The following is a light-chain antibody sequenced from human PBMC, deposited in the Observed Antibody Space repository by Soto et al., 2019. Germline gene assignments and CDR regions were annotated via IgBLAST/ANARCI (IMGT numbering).Light chain of an antibody. V-gene: IGKV1-5*03. Sequence: DIQMTQSPSTLSASIGDRVTITCRASESVSAYLAWYQQKPGKAPKLLIYKASSLHSGVPSRFSGSGSGTEFTLTISSLQPDDFANYYCQQYNTYSPVTFGQGTRLEIK. CDR2: KAS. J-gene: IGKJ5*01. CDR3: QQYNTYSPVT. CDR1: ESVSAY.